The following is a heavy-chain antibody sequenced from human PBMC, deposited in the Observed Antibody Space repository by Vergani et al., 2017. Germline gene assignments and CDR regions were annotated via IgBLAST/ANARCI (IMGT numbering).Heavy chain of an antibody. Sequence: QVQLQQWGAGLLKPSETLSLTCAVYGGSFSGYYWSWIRQPPGKGLEWIGYIYYSGSTYYNPSLKSRVTISVDTSKNQFSLKLSSVTAADTAVYYCARQYYDILTGFPNWFDPWGQGTLVTVSS. CDR2: IYYSGST. CDR1: GGSFSGYY. CDR3: ARQYYDILTGFPNWFDP. D-gene: IGHD3-9*01. V-gene: IGHV4-34*01. J-gene: IGHJ5*02.